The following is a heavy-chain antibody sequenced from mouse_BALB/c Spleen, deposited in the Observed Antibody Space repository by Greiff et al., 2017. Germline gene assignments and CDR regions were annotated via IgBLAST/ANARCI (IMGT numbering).Heavy chain of an antibody. Sequence: QVQLQQSGPELVKPGASVKISCKASGYAFSSSWMNWVKQRPGQGLEWIGRIYPGDGDTNYNGKFKGKATLTADKSSSTAYMQLSSLTSVDSAVYFCARDWLYYFDYWGQGTTLTVSS. J-gene: IGHJ2*01. CDR1: GYAFSSSW. CDR2: IYPGDGDT. V-gene: IGHV1-82*01. D-gene: IGHD2-2*01. CDR3: ARDWLYYFDY.